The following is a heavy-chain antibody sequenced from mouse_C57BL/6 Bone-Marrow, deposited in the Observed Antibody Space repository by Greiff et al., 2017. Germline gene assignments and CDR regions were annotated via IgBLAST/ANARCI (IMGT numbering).Heavy chain of an antibody. CDR1: GYTFTSYW. CDR3: AIYFYY. J-gene: IGHJ2*01. V-gene: IGHV1-50*01. Sequence: QVQLQQPGAELVKPGASVKLSCKASGYTFTSYWMQWVKQRPGQGLEWIGEIDPSDSYTNYNQKFKGKATLTVDTSSSTAYMQLSRLTSEDSAVYCCAIYFYYWCQGTTLTVSS. CDR2: IDPSDSYT.